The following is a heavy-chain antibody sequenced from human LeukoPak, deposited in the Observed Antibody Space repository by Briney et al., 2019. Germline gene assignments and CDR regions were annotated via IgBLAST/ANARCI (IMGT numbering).Heavy chain of an antibody. D-gene: IGHD3-10*01. CDR1: GGSISSGGYS. CDR2: IYHSGNT. Sequence: SQTLSLTCAVSGGSISSGGYSWSWLRQPPGKGLEWIVYIYHSGNTYYNPSLKSRVTISVDRSKNQFPLKLNSMTAADTAVYYCARAETLHWFDPWGQGTLVSVSS. J-gene: IGHJ5*02. V-gene: IGHV4-30-2*01. CDR3: ARAETLHWFDP.